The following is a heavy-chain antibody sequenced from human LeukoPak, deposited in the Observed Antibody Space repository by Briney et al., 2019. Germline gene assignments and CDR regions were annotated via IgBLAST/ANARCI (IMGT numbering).Heavy chain of an antibody. CDR1: GASISSYY. D-gene: IGHD2-8*01. CDR2: ISYSGST. J-gene: IGHJ4*02. CDR3: ASHRELYFFDN. Sequence: SETLSLTCTVSGASISSYYWSWIRQPPGKGLEWIGYISYSGSTNYNPSLKSRVTISADTSKNQFSLKLSSVTAADTPVYYCASHRELYFFDNWGQGALVTVSS. V-gene: IGHV4-59*08.